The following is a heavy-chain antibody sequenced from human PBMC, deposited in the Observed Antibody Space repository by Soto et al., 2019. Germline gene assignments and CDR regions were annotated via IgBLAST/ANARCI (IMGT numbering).Heavy chain of an antibody. J-gene: IGHJ4*02. D-gene: IGHD6-13*01. CDR2: ISDSGGKT. CDR3: AKRIHSSSWYAAFDY. Sequence: EVQLLESGGGLVQPGGSLRLSCAASGFTFSTYGMSWVRQAPGKGLEWVSGISDSGGKTYYADSVKGRFTISSDNSKNTLYLHMNSLRAEDTAVYYCAKRIHSSSWYAAFDYWGQGTPVTVSS. CDR1: GFTFSTYG. V-gene: IGHV3-23*01.